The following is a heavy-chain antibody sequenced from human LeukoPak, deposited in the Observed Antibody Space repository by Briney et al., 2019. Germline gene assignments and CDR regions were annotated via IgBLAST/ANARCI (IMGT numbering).Heavy chain of an antibody. J-gene: IGHJ4*02. Sequence: GGSLRLSCGSSGFTFSGSAMHWVRQASGKGLEWVGRIRSKANSYATAYAASVKGRFTISRDDSKNTAYLQMNSLKTEDTAVYYCTRKIGYDFWSGYSVESYYCDYWGQGTLVTVSS. V-gene: IGHV3-73*01. CDR2: IRSKANSYAT. CDR1: GFTFSGSA. D-gene: IGHD3-3*01. CDR3: TRKIGYDFWSGYSVESYYCDY.